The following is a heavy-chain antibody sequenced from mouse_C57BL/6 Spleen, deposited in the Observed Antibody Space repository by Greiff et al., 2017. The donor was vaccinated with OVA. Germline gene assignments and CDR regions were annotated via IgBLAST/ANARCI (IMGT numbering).Heavy chain of an antibody. D-gene: IGHD4-1*01. V-gene: IGHV1-61*01. J-gene: IGHJ3*01. Sequence: VKLQQPGAELVRPGSSVKLSCKASGYTFTSYWMDWVKQRPGQGLEWIGNIYPSDSETHYNQKFKDKATLTVDKSSSTAYMQLSSLTSEDSAVYYCARREGNRDFWGQGTLVTVSA. CDR1: GYTFTSYW. CDR3: ARREGNRDF. CDR2: IYPSDSET.